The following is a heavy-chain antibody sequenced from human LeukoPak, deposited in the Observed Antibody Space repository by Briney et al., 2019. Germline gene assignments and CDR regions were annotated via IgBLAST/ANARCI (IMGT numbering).Heavy chain of an antibody. Sequence: GGSLRLSCAASGFNFINYWMSWVRQAPGKGLEWVANVKEDGTTKQYVDSVKGRFTISRDNAKNSLYLQMDSLRAEDTVVYYCVSQEVVPHWGQGTLVSVSS. CDR2: VKEDGTTK. CDR3: VSQEVVPH. D-gene: IGHD2-15*01. V-gene: IGHV3-7*01. CDR1: GFNFINYW. J-gene: IGHJ4*02.